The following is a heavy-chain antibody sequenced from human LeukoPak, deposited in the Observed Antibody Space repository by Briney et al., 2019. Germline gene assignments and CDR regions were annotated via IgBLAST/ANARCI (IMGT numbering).Heavy chain of an antibody. CDR2: INAGNGNT. V-gene: IGHV1-3*01. CDR3: ARARVITFGGVIVFDAFDI. CDR1: GYTFTSYA. J-gene: IGHJ3*02. Sequence: ASVKVSCKASGYTFTSYAMHWVHQAPGQRLEWMGWINAGNGNTKYSQKFQGRVTITRDTSASTAYMELSSLRSEDTAVYYCARARVITFGGVIVFDAFDIWGQGTMVTVSS. D-gene: IGHD3-16*02.